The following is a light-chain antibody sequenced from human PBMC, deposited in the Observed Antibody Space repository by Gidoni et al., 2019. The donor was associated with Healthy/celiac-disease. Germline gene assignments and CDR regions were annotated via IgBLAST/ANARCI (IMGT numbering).Light chain of an antibody. CDR3: LQDYNFPLT. J-gene: IGKJ4*01. CDR1: QGNRND. V-gene: IGKV1-6*01. Sequence: AIHMTQSPSSLSASVGDRVNITCRASQGNRNDLGWYQQTPGKAPKLLIYAASSLRSGVPSRFSGSGSGTDFTLTISSLQPEVFATYYCLQDYNFPLTFGGGTKVEIK. CDR2: AAS.